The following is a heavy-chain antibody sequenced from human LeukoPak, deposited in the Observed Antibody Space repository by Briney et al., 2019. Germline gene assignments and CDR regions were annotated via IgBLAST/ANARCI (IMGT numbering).Heavy chain of an antibody. V-gene: IGHV4-38-2*01. D-gene: IGHD1-26*01. CDR3: ARAAGGSYFRYFDY. CDR1: GYSISSGYY. J-gene: IGHJ4*02. CDR2: IYHSGST. Sequence: SETLSLTCAVSGYSISSGYYWGWIRQPPGKGLEWIGSIYHSGSTYYNPSLKSRVTISVDTSKNQFSLKLSSVTAADTAVYYCARAAGGSYFRYFDYWGQGTLVTVSS.